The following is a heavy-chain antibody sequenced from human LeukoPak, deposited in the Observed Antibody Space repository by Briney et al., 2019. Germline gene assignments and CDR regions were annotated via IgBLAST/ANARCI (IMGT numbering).Heavy chain of an antibody. CDR1: GYTFTSYA. Sequence: GASVKVSCKASGYTFTSYAMHWVRQAPGQRLEWMGWINAGNGNTKYSQKFQGRVTITRGTSASTAYMELSSLRSEDTAVYYCAREGELLWFGELGAFDIWGQGTMVTVSS. D-gene: IGHD3-10*01. V-gene: IGHV1-3*01. CDR3: AREGELLWFGELGAFDI. CDR2: INAGNGNT. J-gene: IGHJ3*02.